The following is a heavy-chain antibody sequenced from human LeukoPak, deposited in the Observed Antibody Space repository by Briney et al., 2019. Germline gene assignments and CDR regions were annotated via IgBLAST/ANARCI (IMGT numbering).Heavy chain of an antibody. CDR1: RYTFTGYY. CDR3: ASSRRDYDSSGYSDY. J-gene: IGHJ4*02. Sequence: ASVKVSCKASRYTFTGYYMHWVRQAPGQGLEWMGWINPNSGGTNYAQKFQGRVTMTRDTSISTAYMELSRLRSDDTAVYYCASSRRDYDSSGYSDYWGQGTLVTVSS. V-gene: IGHV1-2*02. D-gene: IGHD3-22*01. CDR2: INPNSGGT.